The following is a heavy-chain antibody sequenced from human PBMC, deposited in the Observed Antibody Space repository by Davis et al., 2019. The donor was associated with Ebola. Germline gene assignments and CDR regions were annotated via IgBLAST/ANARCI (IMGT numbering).Heavy chain of an antibody. D-gene: IGHD6-19*01. J-gene: IGHJ3*01. Sequence: GGSLRLSCAASGFSVSDKYMSWVRQAPGKGLEWVSVIYRDGRMYHADSVKGRFTISRDNSKNTLHLQMNSLRVEDTAIYYCAKDTSNVWFDVWGQGTMVTVSS. CDR3: AKDTSNVWFDV. CDR2: IYRDGRM. V-gene: IGHV3-53*01. CDR1: GFSVSDKY.